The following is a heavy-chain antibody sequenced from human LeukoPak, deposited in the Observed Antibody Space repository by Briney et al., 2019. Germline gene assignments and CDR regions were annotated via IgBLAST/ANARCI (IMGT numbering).Heavy chain of an antibody. Sequence: GGSLRLSCAASGFTFSSYGMHWVRQAPGKGLEWVAVIWYDGSNKYYADSVKGRFTISRDNSKNTLYLQMNSLRAEDTAVYYCAKITKRQYDYCSSYLLPSYYMDVWGKGTTVTVSS. CDR2: IWYDGSNK. CDR3: AKITKRQYDYCSSYLLPSYYMDV. J-gene: IGHJ6*03. CDR1: GFTFSSYG. D-gene: IGHD2-2*01. V-gene: IGHV3-33*06.